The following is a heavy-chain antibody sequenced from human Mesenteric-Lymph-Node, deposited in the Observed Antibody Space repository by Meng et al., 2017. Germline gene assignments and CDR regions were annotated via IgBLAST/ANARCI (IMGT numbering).Heavy chain of an antibody. V-gene: IGHV4-39*07. CDR1: GGSISSSSYY. Sequence: QVQLQESGPGLVKPSETLSLTCTVSGGSISSSSYYWGWIRQPPGKGLEWIGSIYYSGSTYYNPSLKSRVTISVDTSKNQFSLKLSSVTAADTAVYYCARDTPSLNWYFDLWGRGTLVTVSS. CDR2: IYYSGST. CDR3: ARDTPSLNWYFDL. J-gene: IGHJ2*01.